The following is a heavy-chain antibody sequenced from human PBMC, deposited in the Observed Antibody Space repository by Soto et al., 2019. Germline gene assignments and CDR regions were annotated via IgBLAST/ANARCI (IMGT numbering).Heavy chain of an antibody. V-gene: IGHV3-48*02. Sequence: EVHLVESGGGLVQPGGSLRLSCAASGFTFSSYSLNWVRQAPGKGLEWVSYITSSGTTVYYADSVRGRFTISRDNAKNSLYLQMNSLRDDATAVYYCARGSSIWAYYFDFWGQGTLVTVSS. CDR1: GFTFSSYS. J-gene: IGHJ4*02. CDR2: ITSSGTTV. D-gene: IGHD6-13*01. CDR3: ARGSSIWAYYFDF.